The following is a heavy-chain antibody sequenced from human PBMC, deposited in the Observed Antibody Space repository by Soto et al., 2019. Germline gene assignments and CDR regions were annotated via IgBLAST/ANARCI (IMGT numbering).Heavy chain of an antibody. CDR3: ARQYYGSGSNYFDY. D-gene: IGHD3-10*01. V-gene: IGHV4-39*01. J-gene: IGHJ4*02. CDR2: IYYRGST. CDR1: GGSIRSTTTS. Sequence: QLQLQESGPGLVKPSETLSLTCTVSGGSIRSTTTSWGWIRQPPGKGMEWMGTIYYRGSTYYNPPLKSRLTVSVDTSENQFSLKLSSVTAADTAVYYCARQYYGSGSNYFDYWGQGTLVTVSS.